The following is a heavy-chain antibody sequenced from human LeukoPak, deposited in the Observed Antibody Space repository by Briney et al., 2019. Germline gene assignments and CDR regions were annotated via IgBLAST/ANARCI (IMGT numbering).Heavy chain of an antibody. V-gene: IGHV4-59*01. CDR1: GGSISSYY. CDR3: ARAPYYYDSSGAFDY. CDR2: IYYSGST. D-gene: IGHD3-22*01. Sequence: SETLSLTCTVSGGSISSYYWSWIRQPPGKGLEWIGYIYYSGSTNYNPSLKSRVTISVDTSKNQISLKLSSVTAADTAVYYCARAPYYYDSSGAFDYWGQGTLVTVSS. J-gene: IGHJ4*02.